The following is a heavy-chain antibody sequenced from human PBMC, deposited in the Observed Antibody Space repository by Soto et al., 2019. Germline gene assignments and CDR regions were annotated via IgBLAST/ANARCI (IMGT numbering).Heavy chain of an antibody. CDR2: IGTAGDT. V-gene: IGHV3-13*01. D-gene: IGHD2-15*01. CDR3: SRDARSCRGGMDV. J-gene: IGHJ6*02. CDR1: GFTFSSYA. Sequence: EVQLVESGGGLVQPGGSLRLSCAASGFTFSSYAMHWVRQATGKGLEWVSAIGTAGDTYYPGSVKSRFTTSRENAKNSLYLQMNSLRAGDTAVYYCSRDARSCRGGMDVWGQGTTVTISS.